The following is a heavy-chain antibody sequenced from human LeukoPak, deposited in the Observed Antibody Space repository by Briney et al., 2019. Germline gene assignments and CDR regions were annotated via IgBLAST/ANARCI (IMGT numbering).Heavy chain of an antibody. D-gene: IGHD6-19*01. V-gene: IGHV3-74*01. J-gene: IGHJ4*02. CDR3: EREVDRLDFDY. Sequence: PGGSLRLSCAASGFTFSSYWMHWVRHAPGKGLVWVSRINSDGSSTSYADSVKGRYAISRDNAKNTLYLQMNSVRAEDTAVYYCEREVDRLDFDYWGQGTLVTVSS. CDR2: INSDGSST. CDR1: GFTFSSYW.